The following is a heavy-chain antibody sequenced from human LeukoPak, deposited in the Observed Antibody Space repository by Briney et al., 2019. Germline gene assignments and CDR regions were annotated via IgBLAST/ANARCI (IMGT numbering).Heavy chain of an antibody. Sequence: GGSLGLSCAASGFTVSSAYLTWVRQAPGKGLEWLSVIYSGGYTYYADSVKGRFFISRDISENMVYLQMNSLSVEDTAVYFCARGRPAHYFDSWGPGTLVTVS. CDR3: ARGRPAHYFDS. CDR2: IYSGGYT. V-gene: IGHV3-66*01. J-gene: IGHJ4*02. CDR1: GFTVSSAY. D-gene: IGHD6-6*01.